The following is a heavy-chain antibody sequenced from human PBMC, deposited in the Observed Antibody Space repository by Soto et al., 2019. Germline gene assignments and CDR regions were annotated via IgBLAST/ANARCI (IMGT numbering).Heavy chain of an antibody. CDR1: GYTFTGYY. J-gene: IGHJ6*02. D-gene: IGHD1-26*01. CDR2: INPNSGGT. CDR3: ARDKGSGSYYRGYYYYYGMDV. V-gene: IGHV1-2*02. Sequence: ASVKVSCKASGYTFTGYYMHWVRRAPGQGLEWMGWINPNSGGTNYAQKFQGRVTMTRDTSISTAYMELSRLRSDDTAVYYCARDKGSGSYYRGYYYYYGMDVWGQGTTVTVS.